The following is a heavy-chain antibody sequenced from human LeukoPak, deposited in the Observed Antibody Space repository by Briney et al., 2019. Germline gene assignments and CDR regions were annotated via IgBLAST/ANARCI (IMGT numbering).Heavy chain of an antibody. CDR3: ATGGIYSLLDY. J-gene: IGHJ4*02. Sequence: VASVKVSCKVSGHTLTDLSTHWVRQAPGGGLEWMGGLDPENGEIIYAQKFQGRVTMTEDTSTDTAYMELSSLRSEDTAVYYCATGGIYSLLDYWGQGTLVTVSS. V-gene: IGHV1-24*01. CDR2: LDPENGEI. CDR1: GHTLTDLS. D-gene: IGHD1-26*01.